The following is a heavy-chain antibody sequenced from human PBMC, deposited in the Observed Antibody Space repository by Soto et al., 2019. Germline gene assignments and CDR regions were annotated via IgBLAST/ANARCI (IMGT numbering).Heavy chain of an antibody. D-gene: IGHD5-12*01. J-gene: IGHJ4*02. CDR2: LHHGGST. CDR1: RFSPNKNNL. V-gene: IGHV4-4*02. CDR3: TKNSAYALDY. Sequence: SENLSLPLGVSRFSPNKNNLWSWVRQPPGGGLEWIGELHHGGSTNYNPSLESRATFSVDISKNQFFLKLSSVTAADTAVYYCTKNSAYALDYWGQGTLVTVSS.